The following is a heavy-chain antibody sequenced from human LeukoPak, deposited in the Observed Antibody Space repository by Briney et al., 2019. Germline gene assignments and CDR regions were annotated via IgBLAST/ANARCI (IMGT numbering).Heavy chain of an antibody. Sequence: SETLSLTCTVSGRSISSSSYYWGWIRQPPGKGLEWIGSIYYSGSTYYNPSLKSRVTISVDTSKNQFSLKRSSVTAADTAVYYCASLIAVAGSEAFDIWGQGTMVTVSS. V-gene: IGHV4-39*01. CDR1: GRSISSSSYY. CDR3: ASLIAVAGSEAFDI. CDR2: IYYSGST. J-gene: IGHJ3*02. D-gene: IGHD6-19*01.